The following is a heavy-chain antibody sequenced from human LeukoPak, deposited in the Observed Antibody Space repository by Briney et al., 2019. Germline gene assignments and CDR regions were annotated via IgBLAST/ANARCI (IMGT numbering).Heavy chain of an antibody. V-gene: IGHV3-21*04. CDR2: IXSSSSYI. CDR1: GFTFSSYX. D-gene: IGHD6-13*01. CDR3: VTGPNPYSSSWYDLDTDY. J-gene: IGHJ4*02. Sequence: GGSXXLXXAXXGFTFSSYXMNWVRQAPGKGLEWVSSIXSSSSYIYYADSVKGRFTISRDNAKNSLYLQMNSLRSDDTAVYYCVTGPNPYSSSWYDLDTDYWGQGTLFTVSS.